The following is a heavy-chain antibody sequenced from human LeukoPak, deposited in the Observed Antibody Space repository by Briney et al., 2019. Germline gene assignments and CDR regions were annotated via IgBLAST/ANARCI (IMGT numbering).Heavy chain of an antibody. J-gene: IGHJ4*02. V-gene: IGHV3-11*04. Sequence: GGSLRLSCAASGFTFSDYYMSWIRQAPGKGLEWVSYISSSGSTIYYADSVKGRFTISRDNGKNTLFLQMNSLRAEDAAVYYCVRGNDYGGPHYWGQGTLVTVSS. D-gene: IGHD4-23*01. CDR2: ISSSGSTI. CDR3: VRGNDYGGPHY. CDR1: GFTFSDYY.